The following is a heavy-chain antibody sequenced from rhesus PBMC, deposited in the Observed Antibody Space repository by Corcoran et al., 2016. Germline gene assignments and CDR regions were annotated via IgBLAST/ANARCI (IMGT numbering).Heavy chain of an antibody. V-gene: IGHV4-127*01. CDR1: GYSISSGYG. CDR2: IVGSSGRT. D-gene: IGHD1-26*01. CDR3: ANRYNWNYGFDV. J-gene: IGHJ5-1*01. Sequence: QVQLQESGPGLVKSSETLSLTCAVSGYSISSGYGWSWIREHPGKGLEWIGSIVGSSGRTHPPPPPRSLVTLSKAPSKTQFSLKLVSVTAADPAVYYFANRYNWNYGFDVWGPGVLVTVSS.